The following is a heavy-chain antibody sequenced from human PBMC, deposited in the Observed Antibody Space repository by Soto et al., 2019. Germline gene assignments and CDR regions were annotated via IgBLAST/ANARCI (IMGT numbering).Heavy chain of an antibody. Sequence: QVQLVQSGAEVKKPGSSVKVSCTASGGTFSSYTISWVRQAPGQGLEWMGRIIPILGIANYAQKFQGRVTITADKSTSTAYMELSSLRSEDTAVYYCARDRGYCSGGSCHIDYWGQGTLVTVSS. D-gene: IGHD2-15*01. CDR3: ARDRGYCSGGSCHIDY. V-gene: IGHV1-69*02. CDR2: IIPILGIA. J-gene: IGHJ4*02. CDR1: GGTFSSYT.